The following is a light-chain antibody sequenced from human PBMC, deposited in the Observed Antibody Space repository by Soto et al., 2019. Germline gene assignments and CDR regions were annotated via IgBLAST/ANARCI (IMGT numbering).Light chain of an antibody. Sequence: IQLTQSPSSLSASVGDRVTITCRASQGISSYLAWYQQKPGKAPKLLISAASTLQSGVPSRFRGSGSGTDFTLTVTSLQPEDFATYYCQQLDSYPRTFGQGTKLEIK. V-gene: IGKV1-9*01. CDR1: QGISSY. CDR2: AAS. CDR3: QQLDSYPRT. J-gene: IGKJ2*01.